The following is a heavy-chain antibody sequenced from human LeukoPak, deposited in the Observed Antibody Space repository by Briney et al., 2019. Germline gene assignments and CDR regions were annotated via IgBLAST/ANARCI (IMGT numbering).Heavy chain of an antibody. CDR3: APLKGYSYGWDY. D-gene: IGHD5-18*01. Sequence: ASVKLSCKVSGSTLTELSMHWGRQAPGKGLGGLGGFDPEDGETIYAEKFQGRVTMTDDTSTDTAHMERSRLRSEDTAVYYYAPLKGYSYGWDYWGQGTLVTVSS. V-gene: IGHV1-24*01. CDR1: GSTLTELS. J-gene: IGHJ4*02. CDR2: FDPEDGET.